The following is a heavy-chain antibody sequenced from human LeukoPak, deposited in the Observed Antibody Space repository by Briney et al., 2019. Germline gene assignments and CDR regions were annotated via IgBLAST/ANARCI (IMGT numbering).Heavy chain of an antibody. V-gene: IGHV1-69*04. CDR1: GGTFSSYA. Sequence: SVKVSCKASGGTFSSYAISWVRQAPGQGLEWMGRIIPILGIANYAQKFQGRVTITADKSTSTAYMELSSLRSEDTAVYYCAREMVRGVTPGEYYSDYWGQGTLVTVSS. CDR2: IIPILGIA. D-gene: IGHD3-10*01. J-gene: IGHJ4*02. CDR3: AREMVRGVTPGEYYSDY.